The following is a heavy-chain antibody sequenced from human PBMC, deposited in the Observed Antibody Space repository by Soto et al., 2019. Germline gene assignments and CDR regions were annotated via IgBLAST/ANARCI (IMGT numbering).Heavy chain of an antibody. V-gene: IGHV1-18*04. Sequence: ASVKVSCKASGYSFTSHGFSWVRQAPGQGLEWMAWVSGYNGTTDIAEKFQGRVTLTIEPTTNTAYMELKSLTSDDTAVYFCARDSSSSSIWFDPWGQGTRVTVSS. CDR3: ARDSSSSSIWFDP. CDR1: GYSFTSHG. CDR2: VSGYNGTT. D-gene: IGHD3-22*01. J-gene: IGHJ5*02.